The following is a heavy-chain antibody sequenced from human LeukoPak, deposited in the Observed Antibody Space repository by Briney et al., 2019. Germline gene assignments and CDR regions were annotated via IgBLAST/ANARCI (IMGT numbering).Heavy chain of an antibody. V-gene: IGHV4-4*07. CDR1: GGSISSYY. CDR3: ARGGVGGYSSSGYFDY. CDR2: IYTSGST. J-gene: IGHJ4*02. Sequence: SETLSLTCTVSGGSISSYYWSWIRQPAGKGLEWIGRIYTSGSTNYNPSLKSRVTISVDTSKNQFSLKLSSVTAADTAVYYCARGGVGGYSSSGYFDYWGQGTLVTVSS. D-gene: IGHD6-6*01.